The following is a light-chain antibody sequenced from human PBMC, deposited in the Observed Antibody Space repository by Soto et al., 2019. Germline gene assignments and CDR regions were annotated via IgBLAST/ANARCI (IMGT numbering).Light chain of an antibody. Sequence: VLTQSPATLSLSPGDRATLSCRASQSVSSYLAWYQQKPGQAPRLLIYAASTRATGITDRFSGSGSGTDFTLTISRLEPEDFAVYYCQQYGSSGTVGQGTKWIS. V-gene: IGKV3-20*01. CDR3: QQYGSSGT. J-gene: IGKJ1*01. CDR1: QSVSSY. CDR2: AAS.